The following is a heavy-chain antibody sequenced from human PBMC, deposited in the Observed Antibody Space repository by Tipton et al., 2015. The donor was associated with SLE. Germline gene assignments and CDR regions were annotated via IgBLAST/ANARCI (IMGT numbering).Heavy chain of an antibody. CDR2: ISTYNGNT. CDR1: GYTFTAYA. V-gene: IGHV1-18*01. CDR3: ARVRVDTAMGVFDF. Sequence: QSGAEVKKPGASVKVSCKASGYTFTAYAVHWVRQDPGHRLEWMGWISTYNGNTNYAQKLQGRVTMTSDTSTSTAYMELRSLRSDDTAIYYCARVRVDTAMGVFDFWGQGTLVTVSS. J-gene: IGHJ4*02. D-gene: IGHD5-18*01.